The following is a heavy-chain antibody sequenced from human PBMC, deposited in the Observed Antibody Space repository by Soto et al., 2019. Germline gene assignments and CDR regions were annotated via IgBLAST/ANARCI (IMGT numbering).Heavy chain of an antibody. CDR2: ISGSVVST. CDR1: GFSFSSYA. Sequence: GGSLRLSCAASGFSFSSYAMNWVRQAPGKGLEWVSTISGSVVSTDYAGSVKGRFTISRDNSRNTLYLQMNSLRAEDTAVYYCAKDRGSGSNFYYYYMYVWGKGTTVTVSS. CDR3: AKDRGSGSNFYYYYMYV. J-gene: IGHJ6*03. D-gene: IGHD3-10*01. V-gene: IGHV3-23*01.